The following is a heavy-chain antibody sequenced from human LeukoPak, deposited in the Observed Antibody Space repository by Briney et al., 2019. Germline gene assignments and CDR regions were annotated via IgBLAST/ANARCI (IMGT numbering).Heavy chain of an antibody. CDR3: ASTYYDFWSGYYTRLGLNWFDP. J-gene: IGHJ5*02. V-gene: IGHV3-48*03. CDR2: ISSSGSTI. Sequence: GGSLRLSCAASGFPFSSYEMNWVRQAPGKGLEWLSYISSSGSTIYYADSVKGRFTISRDNAKNSLYLQMNSLRAEDTAVYYCASTYYDFWSGYYTRLGLNWFDPWGQGTLVTVSS. CDR1: GFPFSSYE. D-gene: IGHD3-3*01.